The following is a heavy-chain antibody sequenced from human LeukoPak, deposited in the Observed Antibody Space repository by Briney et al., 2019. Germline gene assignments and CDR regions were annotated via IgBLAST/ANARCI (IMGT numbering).Heavy chain of an antibody. Sequence: GGSLRLSCAASGFTFSSYAMSWVRQAPGKGLEWVSVIYSGGSTYYADSVKGRFTISRDNSKNTLYLQMNSLRAEDTAVYYCARVVIRYFDWLLSHDAFDIWGQGTMVTVSS. CDR3: ARVVIRYFDWLLSHDAFDI. CDR1: GFTFSSYA. CDR2: IYSGGST. D-gene: IGHD3-9*01. V-gene: IGHV3-66*01. J-gene: IGHJ3*02.